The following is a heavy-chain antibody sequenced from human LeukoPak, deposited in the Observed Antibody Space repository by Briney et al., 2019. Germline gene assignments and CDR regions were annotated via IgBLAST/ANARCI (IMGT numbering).Heavy chain of an antibody. CDR3: ARVYYYYYMDV. V-gene: IGHV3-74*01. J-gene: IGHJ6*03. Sequence: GGSLRLSCAASGFTFTTYWMHWVRQAPGTGLVWVSRISSDGTNTYYADSVKGRFSISRDNAKNTLYLQMNSLRAEDTAIYYCARVYYYYYMDVWGKGTTVTVSS. CDR1: GFTFTTYW. CDR2: ISSDGTNT.